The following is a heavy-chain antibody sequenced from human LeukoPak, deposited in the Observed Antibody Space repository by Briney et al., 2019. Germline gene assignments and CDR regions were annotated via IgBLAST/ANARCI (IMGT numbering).Heavy chain of an antibody. CDR2: IYYSGST. J-gene: IGHJ5*02. CDR3: ARARDGHINNWFDP. Sequence: ETLSLTCTVSGGSINSYYWSWIRQPPGQGLEWIGYIYYSGSTNYNPSLKSRVTISVDTSKNQFSLKMGSVTAADTAVYYCARARDGHINNWFDPWGQGTLVTVSS. CDR1: GGSINSYY. V-gene: IGHV4-59*01. D-gene: IGHD5-24*01.